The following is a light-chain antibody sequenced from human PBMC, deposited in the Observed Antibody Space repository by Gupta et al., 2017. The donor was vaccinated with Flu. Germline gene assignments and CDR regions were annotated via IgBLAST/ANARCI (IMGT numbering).Light chain of an antibody. CDR1: QGLVYSDGNTY. Sequence: DVVVTQSPLSLSVTLGQPASISCRSSQGLVYSDGNTYLHWFQQRPGQTPRRLIHLVSYRDSGVPDRFSGSGSGTDFTLKISRVEAEDVGIYFCMQCAHWPWTFGQGTKVEVK. CDR2: LVS. J-gene: IGKJ1*01. V-gene: IGKV2-30*01. CDR3: MQCAHWPWT.